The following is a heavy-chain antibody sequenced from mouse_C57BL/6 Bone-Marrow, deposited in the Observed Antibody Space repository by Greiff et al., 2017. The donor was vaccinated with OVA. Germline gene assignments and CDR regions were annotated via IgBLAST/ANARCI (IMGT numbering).Heavy chain of an antibody. CDR3: ARDTTVVEDWYFDV. Sequence: QVQLKQPGAELVKPGASVKMSCKASGYTFTSYWITWVKQRPGQGLEWIGDIYPGSGSTNYNEKFKSKATLTVDTSSSTAYMQLSSLTSEDSAVYYCARDTTVVEDWYFDVWGTGTTVTVSS. D-gene: IGHD1-1*01. CDR2: IYPGSGST. V-gene: IGHV1-55*01. J-gene: IGHJ1*03. CDR1: GYTFTSYW.